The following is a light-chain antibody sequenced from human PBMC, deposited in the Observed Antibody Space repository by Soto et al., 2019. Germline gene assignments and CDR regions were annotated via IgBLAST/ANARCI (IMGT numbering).Light chain of an antibody. Sequence: EIVMTQSPATLSVSPRERATLSCRASQRVSRNVGWYQQKPGQAPRLLIQDASTRAIGISVRFSGSGSGTEFTLTISSLQSEDFAVYYCQQYNNWLWTFGQGTKVEIK. CDR2: DAS. J-gene: IGKJ1*01. V-gene: IGKV3-15*01. CDR3: QQYNNWLWT. CDR1: QRVSRN.